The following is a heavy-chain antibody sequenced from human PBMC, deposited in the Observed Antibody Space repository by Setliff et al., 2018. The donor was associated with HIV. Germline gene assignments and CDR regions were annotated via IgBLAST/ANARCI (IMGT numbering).Heavy chain of an antibody. J-gene: IGHJ4*02. CDR1: GYTFTGYY. V-gene: IGHV1-2*02. CDR3: ARGASSDDYRDYRELVY. CDR2: INPKSGGT. Sequence: ASVKVSCKTSGYTFTGYYMHWVRQAPGQGLEWMGWINPKSGGTKYAQKFQARVTMTRDTSISTAYMELSRLRSDDTAVYYCARGASSDDYRDYRELVYWRQGPLVTVSS. D-gene: IGHD4-17*01.